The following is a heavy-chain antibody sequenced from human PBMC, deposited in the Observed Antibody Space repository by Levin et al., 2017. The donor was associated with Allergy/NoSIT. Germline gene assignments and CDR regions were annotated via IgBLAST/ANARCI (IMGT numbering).Heavy chain of an antibody. CDR1: GDSISSGLYF. D-gene: IGHD1-1*01. CDR3: ARAVGTRLETSDAFDI. Sequence: TLSLTCSVSGDSISSGLYFWSWIRQVPGKGLEWIGYIYYSGSAFYNPSLESRVTLSVDTSKNQFSLKLSSLTAADTAVYYCARAVGTRLETSDAFDIWGQGTMVTVSS. J-gene: IGHJ3*02. CDR2: IYYSGSA. V-gene: IGHV4-31*03.